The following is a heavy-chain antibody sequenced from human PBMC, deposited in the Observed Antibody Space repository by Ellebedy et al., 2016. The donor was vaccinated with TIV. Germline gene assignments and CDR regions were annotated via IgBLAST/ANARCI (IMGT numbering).Heavy chain of an antibody. D-gene: IGHD2-21*02. CDR2: MYHSGST. J-gene: IGHJ4*02. CDR1: GSSISSGYY. CDR3: ARTDPWQPIDD. V-gene: IGHV4-38-2*01. Sequence: MPSETLSLTCSVSGSSISSGYYWGWIRQPPGRGLEWIGSMYHSGSTYYSPSLKSRVTISVDTSKNQLSLRLSSVTAADTAVYYCARTDPWQPIDDWGQGILVSVSS.